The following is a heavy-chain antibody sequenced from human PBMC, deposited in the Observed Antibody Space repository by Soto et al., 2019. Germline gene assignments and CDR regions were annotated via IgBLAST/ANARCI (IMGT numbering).Heavy chain of an antibody. D-gene: IGHD6-19*01. CDR1: GYSFTNYG. V-gene: IGHV1-18*01. J-gene: IGHJ6*03. CDR2: ISAFNGNT. CDR3: ARDRGVAPPVAGNTHYYYYMDV. Sequence: QDQLLQSGAEVKKPGASVTVSCKASGYSFTNYGITWVRQAPGQGLEWMGWISAFNGNTHYAQKLQGGVTMTTDASRSTAYMQLRSLRSDATAVYYCARDRGVAPPVAGNTHYYYYMDVWGKGTTVTVSS.